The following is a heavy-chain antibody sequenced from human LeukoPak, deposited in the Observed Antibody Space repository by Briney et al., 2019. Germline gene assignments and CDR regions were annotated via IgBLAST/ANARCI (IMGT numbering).Heavy chain of an antibody. J-gene: IGHJ6*02. CDR3: ASGLGISGTTSLYGMDV. D-gene: IGHD1-20*01. Sequence: SETLSLTCAVYGGSFSGYYWTWIRQPPGKGLEWIGEINHSGSTNYNPSHKSRVTISVGTSKNQFSLRLSSVTAADTAVYYCASGLGISGTTSLYGMDVWGQGTTVTVSS. CDR2: INHSGST. CDR1: GGSFSGYY. V-gene: IGHV4-34*01.